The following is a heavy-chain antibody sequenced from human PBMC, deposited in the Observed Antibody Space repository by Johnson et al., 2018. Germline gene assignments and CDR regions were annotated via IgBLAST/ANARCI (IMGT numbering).Heavy chain of an antibody. Sequence: VQLVQSGGGLVKPGRSLRLSCTASGFTFGDYAMSWFRQAPGKGLEWEGFIRSKAYGGTTEYAASVKGSFTISRDDSKSIAYLQMNSLKTQDTAVYYVTRDYVESSGPEYYYYDMDVWGKGTTVTVAS. CDR1: GFTFGDYA. D-gene: IGHD3-22*01. CDR3: TRDYVESSGPEYYYYDMDV. J-gene: IGHJ6*03. CDR2: IRSKAYGGTT. V-gene: IGHV3-49*05.